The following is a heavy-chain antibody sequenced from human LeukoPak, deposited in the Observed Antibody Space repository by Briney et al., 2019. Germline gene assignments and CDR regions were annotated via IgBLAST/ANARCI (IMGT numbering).Heavy chain of an antibody. V-gene: IGHV3-30*04. CDR1: GFTFSNYA. Sequence: GRSRRLSCAASGFTFSNYAIHWVRQAPDKGLEWVAVISYDGSNKYYADSVKGRFTISRDNSKNTLYLQMNSLRAEDTALYYCARGSGSGNGSDFVLGYWGQGTLVTVSS. CDR3: ARGSGSGNGSDFVLGY. CDR2: ISYDGSNK. J-gene: IGHJ4*02. D-gene: IGHD5-12*01.